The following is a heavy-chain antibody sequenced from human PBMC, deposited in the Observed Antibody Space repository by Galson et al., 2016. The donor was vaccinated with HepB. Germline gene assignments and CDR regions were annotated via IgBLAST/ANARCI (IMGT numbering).Heavy chain of an antibody. Sequence: SLRLSCAASGFTFTSYTMNWVRQAPGKGLEWIGESYHSGSINYNPSLKSRVIISVDKSKNQFSLRLSSVTAADTAVYYCAGSITMVRGSIAYWGQGTLVTVSS. CDR1: GFTFTSYTM. CDR3: AGSITMVRGSIAY. J-gene: IGHJ4*02. D-gene: IGHD3-10*01. CDR2: SYHSGSI. V-gene: IGHV4-4*02.